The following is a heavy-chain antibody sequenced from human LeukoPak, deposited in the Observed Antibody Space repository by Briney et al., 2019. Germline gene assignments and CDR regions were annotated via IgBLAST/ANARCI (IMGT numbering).Heavy chain of an antibody. CDR1: VYTFTSYG. Sequence: ASVNVSCKPSVYTFTSYGINWLRQAPGQGLEWMGWISTYNGNTNYAQKLQGRVTITADDSTSTAYMELTSLRSEDTAVYYCAEDSSMVTTRAPYYYYYLDVWGQGTTVTVSS. CDR3: AEDSSMVTTRAPYYYYYLDV. D-gene: IGHD4-17*01. CDR2: ISTYNGNT. J-gene: IGHJ6*02. V-gene: IGHV1-18*01.